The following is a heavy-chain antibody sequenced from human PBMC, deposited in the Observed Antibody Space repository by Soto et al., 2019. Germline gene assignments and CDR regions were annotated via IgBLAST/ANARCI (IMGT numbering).Heavy chain of an antibody. V-gene: IGHV1-2*04. CDR3: ARVYRIAAADDAFDI. Sequence: ASVKVSCKASGYTFTGYYMHWVRQAPGQGLEWMGWINPNSGGTNYAQKFQGWVTMTRDTSTSTAYMELSRLRSDDTAVYYCARVYRIAAADDAFDIWGQGTMVTVSS. D-gene: IGHD6-13*01. CDR2: INPNSGGT. J-gene: IGHJ3*02. CDR1: GYTFTGYY.